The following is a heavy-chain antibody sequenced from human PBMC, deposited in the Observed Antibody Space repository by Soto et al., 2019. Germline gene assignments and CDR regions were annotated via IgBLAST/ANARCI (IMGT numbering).Heavy chain of an antibody. CDR1: GFSLSNPRMG. CDR3: ARMDADYKYYAKDV. D-gene: IGHD6-25*01. V-gene: IGHV2-26*01. J-gene: IGHJ6*02. CDR2: FFLDAER. Sequence: SGPTLVNPTETLTLTCTVSGFSLSNPRMGVSWIRQPPGKPLEWLAHFFLDAERSYSASMQSRLTMSTDTSGSQVVLTMTNMDSVGTATYFCARMDADYKYYAKDVWGQGTTVTVSS.